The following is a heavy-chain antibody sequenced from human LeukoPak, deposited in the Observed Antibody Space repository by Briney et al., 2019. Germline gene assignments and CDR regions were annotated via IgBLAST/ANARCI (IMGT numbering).Heavy chain of an antibody. CDR1: GGSISSYH. V-gene: IGHV4-59*08. Sequence: PSETLSLTCTVSGGSISSYHWSWIRQPPGKGLERVGYIYYSGSTHYNPSLKSRVTISVDTSKNQSSLKLTSVTAADTAVYYCAKQTGSGLFILPGGQGTLVTVSS. J-gene: IGHJ4*02. CDR2: IYYSGST. CDR3: AKQTGSGLFILP. D-gene: IGHD3/OR15-3a*01.